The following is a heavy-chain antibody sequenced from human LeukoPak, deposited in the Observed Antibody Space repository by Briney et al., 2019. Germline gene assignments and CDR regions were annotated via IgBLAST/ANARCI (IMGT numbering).Heavy chain of an antibody. CDR3: AKQLGYCSDGSCYFPY. CDR1: GFTFSSSA. Sequence: GGSLRLSCAASGFTFSSSAMSWVRQAPGKGLEWVSAISNNGGYTYYADSVQGRFTISRVNSKSTLCLQMNSLRAEDTAVYYCAKQLGYCSDGSCYFPYWGQGTLVTVSS. V-gene: IGHV3-23*01. J-gene: IGHJ4*02. CDR2: ISNNGGYT. D-gene: IGHD2-15*01.